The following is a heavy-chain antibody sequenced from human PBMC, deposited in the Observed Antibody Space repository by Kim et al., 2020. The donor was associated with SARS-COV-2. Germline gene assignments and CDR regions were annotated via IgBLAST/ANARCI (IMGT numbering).Heavy chain of an antibody. D-gene: IGHD2-2*03. V-gene: IGHV3-7*01. J-gene: IGHJ4*02. Sequence: GGSLRLSCEASGFTFSDRWMHWVRQAPGKGLEWVGNIREDGGESSYVDSVKGRFKISRDNAKNSLFLEMNSLTAEDSGVYFCASELLDGFDYWGRGTLV. CDR3: ASELLDGFDY. CDR2: IREDGGES. CDR1: GFTFSDRW.